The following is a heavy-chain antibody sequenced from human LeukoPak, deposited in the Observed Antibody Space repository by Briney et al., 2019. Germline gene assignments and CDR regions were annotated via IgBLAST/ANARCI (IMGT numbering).Heavy chain of an antibody. J-gene: IGHJ3*02. Sequence: GGSLRLSCAASGFTFSSYAMSWVRQAPGKGLEWVSAISGSGGSTYYADSVKGRFTISRDNTKNTLYLQMNSLRAEDTAVYYCAAAAGDYLDAFDIWGQGTMVTVSS. V-gene: IGHV3-23*01. D-gene: IGHD4-17*01. CDR2: ISGSGGST. CDR3: AAAAGDYLDAFDI. CDR1: GFTFSSYA.